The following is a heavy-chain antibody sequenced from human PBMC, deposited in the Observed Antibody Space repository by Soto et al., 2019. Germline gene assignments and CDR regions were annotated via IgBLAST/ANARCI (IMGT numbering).Heavy chain of an antibody. V-gene: IGHV4-31*03. CDR3: VREMYTTRFDY. Sequence: TLSLTCSVSGVSISDGGYYWNWIRQHPGKGLEWIGYIDDSGSTYYNPSLRSRVSMSVDTSKNQFSLRLTPVTAADMAIYYCVREMYTTRFDYWGQGAQVTVS. CDR2: IDDSGST. J-gene: IGHJ4*02. D-gene: IGHD1-1*01. CDR1: GVSISDGGYY.